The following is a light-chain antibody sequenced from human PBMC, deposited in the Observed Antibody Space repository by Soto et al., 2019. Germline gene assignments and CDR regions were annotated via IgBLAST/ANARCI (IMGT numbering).Light chain of an antibody. J-gene: IGLJ2*01. Sequence: QSALTQPASVSGSPGQSITISCTGTSSDVGGYKYVSWYLQYPGKAPKLMIYDASNRPSGVSNRFSGSKSGNTASLTISGLQAEEEADYYCCSYTTSGTLIFGGGTKLTVL. CDR2: DAS. CDR1: SSDVGGYKY. V-gene: IGLV2-14*01. CDR3: CSYTTSGTLI.